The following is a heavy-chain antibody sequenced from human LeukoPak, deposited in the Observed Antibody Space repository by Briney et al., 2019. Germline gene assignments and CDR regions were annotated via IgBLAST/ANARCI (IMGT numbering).Heavy chain of an antibody. D-gene: IGHD3-10*01. CDR2: IYDTGST. Sequence: SETLSLTCSVSGGSLSGTGYYWGWIRQPPGKGLEWIANIYDTGSTYYNPSLKTRVTISLDAAKNQFSLKLRSVTAADTAVYYCARAPVIRGVALLGYWGQGTLVTVSS. V-gene: IGHV4-39*07. CDR3: ARAPVIRGVALLGY. CDR1: GGSLSGTGYY. J-gene: IGHJ4*02.